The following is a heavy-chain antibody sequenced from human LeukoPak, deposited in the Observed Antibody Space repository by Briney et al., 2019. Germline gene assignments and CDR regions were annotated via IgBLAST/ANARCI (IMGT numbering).Heavy chain of an antibody. CDR2: ISYDGSNK. J-gene: IGHJ6*02. CDR3: AKDQVPYGMDV. V-gene: IGHV3-30*18. CDR1: GFTFSSYG. Sequence: PGGSLRLSCAASGFTFSSYGMHWDRQAPGKGLEWVAVISYDGSNKYYADSVKGRFTISRDNSKNTLYLQMNSLRAEDTAVYYCAKDQVPYGMDVWGQGTTVTVSS.